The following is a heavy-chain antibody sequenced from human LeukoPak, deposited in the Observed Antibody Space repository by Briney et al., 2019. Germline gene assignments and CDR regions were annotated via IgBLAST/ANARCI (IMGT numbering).Heavy chain of an antibody. J-gene: IGHJ4*02. CDR3: AKKGLYYYDN. V-gene: IGHV3-23*01. D-gene: IGHD2-15*01. Sequence: GESLRLSCAAPGFTFSSYAMSWVRQAPGKGLEWVSAISGSGGSTYYADSVKGRFTISRDNSKNTLYLQMNSLRAEDTAVYYCAKKGLYYYDNWGQGTLVTVSS. CDR2: ISGSGGST. CDR1: GFTFSSYA.